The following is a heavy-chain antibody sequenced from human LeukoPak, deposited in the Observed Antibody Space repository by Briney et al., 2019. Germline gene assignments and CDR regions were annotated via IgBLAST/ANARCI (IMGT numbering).Heavy chain of an antibody. CDR2: IIPIFGTA. CDR1: GGTFSSYA. J-gene: IGHJ6*03. D-gene: IGHD2-2*01. Sequence: SVKVSCKASGGTFSSYAISWVRQAPGQGLEWMGGIIPIFGTANYAQKFQGRVTITTDESTSTAYMELSSLRSEDTAVYYCARAHPPQYCSSTSCYYYYYYYMDVWGKGTTVTVSS. CDR3: ARAHPPQYCSSTSCYYYYYYYMDV. V-gene: IGHV1-69*05.